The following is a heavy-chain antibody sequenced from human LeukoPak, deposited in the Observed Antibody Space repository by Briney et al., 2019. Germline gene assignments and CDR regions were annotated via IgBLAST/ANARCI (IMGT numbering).Heavy chain of an antibody. D-gene: IGHD2-2*01. Sequence: GASVKVSCKASGYSFSSYFMHWVRQAPGQGLEWMGIINSSDGTPRYTQKFQDRVTMTRDTSTSTVYMELINLRSDDTAIYFCASGNQLLSRYFEYWGQGTLVTVSS. CDR2: INSSDGTP. CDR1: GYSFSSYF. CDR3: ASGNQLLSRYFEY. V-gene: IGHV1-46*01. J-gene: IGHJ4*02.